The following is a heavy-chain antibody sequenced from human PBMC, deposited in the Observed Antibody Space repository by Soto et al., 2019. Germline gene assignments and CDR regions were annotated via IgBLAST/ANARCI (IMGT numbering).Heavy chain of an antibody. CDR1: GGTFSSYA. D-gene: IGHD1-1*01. Sequence: QVQLVQSGAEVKKPGSSVKVSCKASGGTFSSYAISWVRQAPGQGLEWMGGIIPIFGTANYAQKFQGRVTITADESTSTAYMERSSLRSEDTAVYYCARASVPLERPWVYYYYYYGMDVWGQGTTVTVSS. CDR3: ARASVPLERPWVYYYYYYGMDV. J-gene: IGHJ6*02. CDR2: IIPIFGTA. V-gene: IGHV1-69*01.